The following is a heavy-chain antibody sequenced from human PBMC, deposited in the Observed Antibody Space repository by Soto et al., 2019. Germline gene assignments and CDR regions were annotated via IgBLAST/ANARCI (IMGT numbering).Heavy chain of an antibody. Sequence: ASVKVSCKASGYAFTRYTMNWVRQAPGQRLEWMGWINPDNGNTKSSQKFQDRVIITRDTSASTAYMDLSSLRSEDTAVYYCARGIATGQLDPWGQGTLVTVSS. CDR2: INPDNGNT. V-gene: IGHV1-3*01. CDR1: GYAFTRYT. D-gene: IGHD2-15*01. J-gene: IGHJ5*02. CDR3: ARGIATGQLDP.